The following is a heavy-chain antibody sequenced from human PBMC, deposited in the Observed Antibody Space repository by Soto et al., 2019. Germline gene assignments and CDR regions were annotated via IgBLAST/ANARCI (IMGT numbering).Heavy chain of an antibody. D-gene: IGHD6-6*01. Sequence: QLQLQVSGPGLVKPSETLSLTCTVSGGSISSSSYYWGWIRQPPGKGLEWIGSIYYSGSTYYNPSLKSRVTISVDTSKNQFSLKLSSVTAADTAVYYCARQEYSSSSAYFDYWGQGTLVTVSS. CDR3: ARQEYSSSSAYFDY. J-gene: IGHJ4*02. V-gene: IGHV4-39*01. CDR2: IYYSGST. CDR1: GGSISSSSYY.